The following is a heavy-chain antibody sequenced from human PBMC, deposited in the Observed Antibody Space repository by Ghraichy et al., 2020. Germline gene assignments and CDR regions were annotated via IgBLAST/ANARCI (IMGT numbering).Heavy chain of an antibody. Sequence: GESLNISCAASGFTFSSYTMIWVRQPPGKGLEWVSGIIGSGGSTYYADSVRGRFTVSRDNSKNKLYLQMNGLRAEDTAVYYCARVEGRGYDLVYWGQGTLVTVSS. CDR1: GFTFSSYT. CDR2: IIGSGGST. J-gene: IGHJ4*02. CDR3: ARVEGRGYDLVY. D-gene: IGHD5-12*01. V-gene: IGHV3-23*01.